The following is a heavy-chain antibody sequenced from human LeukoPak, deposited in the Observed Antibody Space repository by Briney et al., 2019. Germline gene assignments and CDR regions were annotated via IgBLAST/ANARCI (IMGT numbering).Heavy chain of an antibody. CDR2: ISGSGGST. CDR1: GFTFSSYG. CDR3: AKHYYETSDRQVSAFDI. D-gene: IGHD3-22*01. J-gene: IGHJ3*02. V-gene: IGHV3-23*01. Sequence: GGSLRLSCAASGFTFSSYGMSWVRQAPGKGLEWVSGISGSGGSTHYADSVKGRFTISRDKSKNTLYLQMNSLRAEDTAVYYCAKHYYETSDRQVSAFDIWGQGTMVTVSS.